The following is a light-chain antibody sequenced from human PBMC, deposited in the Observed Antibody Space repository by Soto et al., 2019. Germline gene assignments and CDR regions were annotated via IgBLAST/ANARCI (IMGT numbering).Light chain of an antibody. CDR3: ISYKTDDTFV. V-gene: IGLV2-14*01. CDR2: GAT. J-gene: IGLJ1*01. Sequence: QSALTQPASVSGSPGQSITISCAGTRSDIGAYNSVSWYQHLPGRSPTLIIYGATNRPSGVSERFSGSKAGDTASLTISGLQADDESEYFCISYKTDDTFVFGGGTKLTVL. CDR1: RSDIGAYNS.